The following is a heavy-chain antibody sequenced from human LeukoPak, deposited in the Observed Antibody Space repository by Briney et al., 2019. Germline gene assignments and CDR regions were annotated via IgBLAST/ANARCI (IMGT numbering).Heavy chain of an antibody. Sequence: SETLTLTCTVSGGPISSYYWSWIRQPSAKGLEWIGHIYTSGSTNYTPSLKSRVTMSVDTSKNQFSLKLSSVTAADTAVYYCARVMGELLLEYFDLWGRGALVTVSS. CDR1: GGPISSYY. CDR2: IYTSGST. D-gene: IGHD1-26*01. V-gene: IGHV4-4*07. J-gene: IGHJ2*01. CDR3: ARVMGELLLEYFDL.